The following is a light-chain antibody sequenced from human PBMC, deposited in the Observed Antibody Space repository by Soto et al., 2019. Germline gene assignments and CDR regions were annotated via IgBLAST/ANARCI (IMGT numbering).Light chain of an antibody. CDR3: QQYNSYPGT. CDR1: QSISSW. J-gene: IGKJ1*01. CDR2: DAS. Sequence: IQITHSPSTLSASVGDRLTVTCRASQSISSWLAWYQQKPGKAPKLLIYDASSLESGVPSRFSGSGSGTEFTLTISSLQPDDFATYYCQQYNSYPGTFGQGTKVDI. V-gene: IGKV1-5*01.